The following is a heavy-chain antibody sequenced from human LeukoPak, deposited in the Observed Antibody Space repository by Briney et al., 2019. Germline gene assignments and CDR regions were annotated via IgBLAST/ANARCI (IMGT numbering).Heavy chain of an antibody. J-gene: IGHJ4*02. CDR2: IGSGSSAI. CDR3: ARASLSGYDY. Sequence: GGSLRLSCVASGFTFSSFGMNGVRQAPGKGLEWVSYIGSGSSAIHYADSVKGRFTIFRDNAKNSLYLQMNSLRDEDAAVYHCARASLSGYDYWGQGTLVTVSS. D-gene: IGHD3-22*01. V-gene: IGHV3-48*02. CDR1: GFTFSSFG.